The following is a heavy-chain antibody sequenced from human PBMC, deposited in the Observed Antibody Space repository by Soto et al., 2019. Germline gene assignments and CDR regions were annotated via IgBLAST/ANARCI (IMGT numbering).Heavy chain of an antibody. V-gene: IGHV3-30*03. Sequence: GGSLRLSCAASGFTFSSYGMHWVRQAPGKGLVWVAGITSDGSNKNYADSVKGRFTISRDNAKNTLYLQMNSPRAEDTAVYYCASLAYSSSSDYYYGMDVWGQGTTVTVSS. J-gene: IGHJ6*02. D-gene: IGHD6-6*01. CDR1: GFTFSSYG. CDR2: ITSDGSNK. CDR3: ASLAYSSSSDYYYGMDV.